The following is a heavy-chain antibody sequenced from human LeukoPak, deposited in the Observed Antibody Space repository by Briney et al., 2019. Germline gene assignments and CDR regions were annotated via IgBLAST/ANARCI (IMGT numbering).Heavy chain of an antibody. D-gene: IGHD2-15*01. CDR2: INPNSGGT. V-gene: IGHV1-2*02. Sequence: ASVKVSCKASGYTFTGYHMHWVRQAPGQGLEWMGWINPNSGGTDYAQNFQGRVTMTRDTSISTAYMELSRLRSDDTAVYYCARGYCSGGTCYLVENWLDPWGQGTLVTVSS. CDR1: GYTFTGYH. J-gene: IGHJ5*02. CDR3: ARGYCSGGTCYLVENWLDP.